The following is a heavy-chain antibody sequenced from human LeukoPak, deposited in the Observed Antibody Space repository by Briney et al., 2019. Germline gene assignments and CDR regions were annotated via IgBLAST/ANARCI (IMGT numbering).Heavy chain of an antibody. CDR3: AKDSADTAMVPYFDY. J-gene: IGHJ4*02. CDR2: ISGSGGST. Sequence: GGSLRLSCAASGFTFSSYAMSWVRQAPGKGLEWVSAISGSGGSTYYADSVKGRFTISRDNSKNTLYPQMNSLRAEDTAVYYCAKDSADTAMVPYFDYWGQGTLVTVSS. V-gene: IGHV3-23*01. CDR1: GFTFSSYA. D-gene: IGHD5-18*01.